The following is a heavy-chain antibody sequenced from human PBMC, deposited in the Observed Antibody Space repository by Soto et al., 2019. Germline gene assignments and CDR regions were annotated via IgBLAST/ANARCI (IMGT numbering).Heavy chain of an antibody. D-gene: IGHD3-16*02. V-gene: IGHV1-18*01. CDR3: AGGRGDYDYVWGSYRTPPGGMDV. CDR2: ISAYNGNT. CDR1: GYTFTSYG. Sequence: ASVKVSCKASGYTFTSYGISWVRQAPGQGLEWMGWISAYNGNTNYAQKLQGRVTMTTDTSTSIAYMELRSLRSEDTAVYYCAGGRGDYDYVWGSYRTPPGGMDVWGQGTTVTVSS. J-gene: IGHJ6*02.